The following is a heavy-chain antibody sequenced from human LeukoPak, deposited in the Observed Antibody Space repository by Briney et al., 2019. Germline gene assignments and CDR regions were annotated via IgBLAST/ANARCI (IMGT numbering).Heavy chain of an antibody. V-gene: IGHV3-53*01. CDR2: IYSGGST. CDR1: GFSFSNFA. J-gene: IGHJ4*02. CDR3: ARAGRDGYNYADY. D-gene: IGHD5-24*01. Sequence: QPGGSLRLSCVASGFSFSNFAMTWVRQAPGKGLEWVSVIYSGGSTYYADSVKGRFTISRDNSKNTLYLQMNSLRAEDTAVYYCARAGRDGYNYADYWGQGTLVTVSS.